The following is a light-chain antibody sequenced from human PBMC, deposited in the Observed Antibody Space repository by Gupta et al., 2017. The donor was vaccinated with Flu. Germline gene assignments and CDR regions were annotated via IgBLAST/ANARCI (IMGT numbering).Light chain of an antibody. Sequence: SLGERATINCKSSQTGCYHYTNKDYLAWYQQKPGQPPKLLIHWASSREAGVPERISGSGSGTDFTLTISSLQAEDVAVYYCQQDVNPPLTFGGGTKVEIK. CDR2: WAS. CDR1: QTGCYHYTNKDY. CDR3: QQDVNPPLT. V-gene: IGKV4-1*01. J-gene: IGKJ4*01.